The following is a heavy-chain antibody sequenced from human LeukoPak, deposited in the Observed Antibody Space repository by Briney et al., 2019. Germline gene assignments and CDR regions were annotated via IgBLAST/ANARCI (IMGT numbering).Heavy chain of an antibody. CDR2: ISGSGGST. CDR1: GFTFRDYS. J-gene: IGHJ4*02. D-gene: IGHD5-18*01. Sequence: GGSLRLSCAASGFTFRDYSMNWVRQAPGKGLEWVSAISGSGGSTYYADSVKGRFTISRDNSKNTLYLQMNSLRAEDTAVYYCAKGHVDTAMVFDYWGQGTLVTVSS. CDR3: AKGHVDTAMVFDY. V-gene: IGHV3-23*01.